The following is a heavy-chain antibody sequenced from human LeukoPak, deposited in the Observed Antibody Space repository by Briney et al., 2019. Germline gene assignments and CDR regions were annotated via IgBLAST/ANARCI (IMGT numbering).Heavy chain of an antibody. V-gene: IGHV1-2*02. Sequence: ASVKVSCKASGYTFTGYYMHWVRQAPGQGLEWMGWINPNSGGTNYAQKFQGRVTMTRDTSISTAYMELSRLRSEDTAVYYCARVKSYYYDTSDKDAFDIWGQGTMVTVSS. CDR2: INPNSGGT. J-gene: IGHJ3*02. CDR1: GYTFTGYY. CDR3: ARVKSYYYDTSDKDAFDI. D-gene: IGHD3-22*01.